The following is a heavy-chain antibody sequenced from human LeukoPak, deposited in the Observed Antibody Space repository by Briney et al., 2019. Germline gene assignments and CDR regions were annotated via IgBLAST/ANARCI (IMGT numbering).Heavy chain of an antibody. V-gene: IGHV1-8*03. Sequence: ASVKVSCKASGYTFTSYDINWVRQATGQGLEWMGWMNPNSGNTGYAQKFQGRVTITRNTSISTAYMELSSLRSEGTAVYYCARGKKVRGYNWSDPWGQGTLVTVSS. CDR3: ARGKKVRGYNWSDP. D-gene: IGHD3-16*01. CDR2: MNPNSGNT. CDR1: GYTFTSYD. J-gene: IGHJ5*02.